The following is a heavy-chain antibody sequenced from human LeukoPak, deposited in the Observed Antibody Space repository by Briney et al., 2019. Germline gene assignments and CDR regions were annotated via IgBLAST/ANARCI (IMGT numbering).Heavy chain of an antibody. CDR1: GCTFIIDA. Sequence: SVTVSFKCSGCTFIIDASSWVRQAPGQGLEWMRGSIPIIGTANYAQKFQCSFPIPADESTSTAYMELSSLRSEDTAVYYCARTAMYGSGSGYYYGMDVWGKGTTVTVSS. J-gene: IGHJ6*04. CDR2: SIPIIGTA. CDR3: ARTAMYGSGSGYYYGMDV. D-gene: IGHD3-10*01. V-gene: IGHV1-69*13.